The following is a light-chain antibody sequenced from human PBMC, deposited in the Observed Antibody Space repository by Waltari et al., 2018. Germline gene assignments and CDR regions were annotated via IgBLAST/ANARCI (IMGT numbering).Light chain of an antibody. Sequence: EVVMTQSPATLSVSPGEGATVSCRASQSVRSNVTWSQQTPGQAPRLLIYGASTRAPGIPDRFSGSGSGTEFILTISSLQSEDFAVYYCQQYNNWPPWTFGQGTKVEIK. V-gene: IGKV3-15*01. J-gene: IGKJ1*01. CDR1: QSVRSN. CDR3: QQYNNWPPWT. CDR2: GAS.